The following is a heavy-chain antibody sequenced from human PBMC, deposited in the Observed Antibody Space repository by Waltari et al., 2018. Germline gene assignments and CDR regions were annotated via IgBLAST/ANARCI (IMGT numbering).Heavy chain of an antibody. D-gene: IGHD3-10*01. V-gene: IGHV4-4*07. CDR3: ARDYYGSGSYYNPGGYYYYYMDV. J-gene: IGHJ6*03. Sequence: QVQLQESGPGLVKPSETLSLTCTVSGGSISSYYWSWIRQPAGKGLEWIGRIYTSGSANYNTSLKRRVTMAVDTAKNQFSLKLSSVTAADTAVYYCARDYYGSGSYYNPGGYYYYYMDVWGKGTTVTVSS. CDR1: GGSISSYY. CDR2: IYTSGSA.